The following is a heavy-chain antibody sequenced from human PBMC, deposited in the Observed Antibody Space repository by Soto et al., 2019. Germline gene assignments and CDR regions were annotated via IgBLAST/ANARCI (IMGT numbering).Heavy chain of an antibody. CDR1: GGTFSSYA. Sequence: GASVKVSCKASGGTFSSYAISWVRQAPGQGLEWMGGIIPIFGTANYAQKFQGRVTITADKSTSTAYMELNSLRAEDTAVYYCARDSKYSSSSRLGYWGQGTLVTVSS. CDR3: ARDSKYSSSSRLGY. D-gene: IGHD6-6*01. J-gene: IGHJ4*02. V-gene: IGHV1-69*06. CDR2: IIPIFGTA.